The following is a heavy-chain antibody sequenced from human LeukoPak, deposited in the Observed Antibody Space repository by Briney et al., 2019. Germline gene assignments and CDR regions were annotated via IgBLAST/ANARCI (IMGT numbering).Heavy chain of an antibody. J-gene: IGHJ6*02. CDR2: ISGSGGST. Sequence: GGSLRLSCAASGFAFNNYVMSWVRQAPGKGLEWVSSISGSGGSTYYTDSVKGRFTISRDNSKNTLYLQMNSLRAEDTAVYYCAKDSTMSGSYYGMDVWGRGTTVTVSS. V-gene: IGHV3-23*01. CDR3: AKDSTMSGSYYGMDV. D-gene: IGHD3-22*01. CDR1: GFAFNNYV.